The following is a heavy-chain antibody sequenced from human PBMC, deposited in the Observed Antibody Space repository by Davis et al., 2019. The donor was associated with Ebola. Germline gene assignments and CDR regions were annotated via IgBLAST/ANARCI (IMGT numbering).Heavy chain of an antibody. Sequence: MPGGSVRLSCTVSGGSISTNTYWWDWIRQSPGKGLEWIGTIFYTGVAHYNPSLKSRVTISVDTSKNQFSLKVTSVTAADTAVYYCARLEITMGQGVLIDATYFDYWGQGSLVTVSS. J-gene: IGHJ4*02. V-gene: IGHV4-39*07. CDR2: IFYTGVA. CDR1: GGSISTNTYW. D-gene: IGHD3-10*01. CDR3: ARLEITMGQGVLIDATYFDY.